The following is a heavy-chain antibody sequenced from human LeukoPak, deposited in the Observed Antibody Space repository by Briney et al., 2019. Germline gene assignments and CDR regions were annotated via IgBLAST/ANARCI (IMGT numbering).Heavy chain of an antibody. Sequence: GGSLRLSCAASGFTVSSNYMSWVRQAPGKGLEWVSVIYSGGSTYYADSVKGRFIISRDNSKNTLYLQMNSLRAEDTAVYYCASRYCSSTSCPRRAFDIWGQGTMVTVSS. CDR2: IYSGGST. D-gene: IGHD2-2*01. J-gene: IGHJ3*02. CDR1: GFTVSSNY. V-gene: IGHV3-53*01. CDR3: ASRYCSSTSCPRRAFDI.